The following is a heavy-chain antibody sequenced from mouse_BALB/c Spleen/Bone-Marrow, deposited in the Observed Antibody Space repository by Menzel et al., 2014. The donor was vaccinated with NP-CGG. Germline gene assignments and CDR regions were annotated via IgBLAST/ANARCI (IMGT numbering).Heavy chain of an antibody. J-gene: IGHJ4*01. Sequence: QVHVKQSGAELARPGASVKLSCKASGYTFTSYWMQWVKQRPGQGLEWIGAIYPGDGDTRYTQKFKGKATLTADKSSSTAYMQLSSLASEDSAVYYCARRGNCGNAMDYWGQGTSVTVSS. D-gene: IGHD2-1*01. V-gene: IGHV1-87*01. CDR2: IYPGDGDT. CDR1: GYTFTSYW. CDR3: ARRGNCGNAMDY.